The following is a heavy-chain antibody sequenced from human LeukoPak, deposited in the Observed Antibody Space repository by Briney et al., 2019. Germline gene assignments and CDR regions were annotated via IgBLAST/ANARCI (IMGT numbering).Heavy chain of an antibody. CDR2: ISHTGST. CDR1: SGPITTTKW. D-gene: IGHD2-21*01. CDR3: ASSSLVVVVTYGFDI. V-gene: IGHV4-4*02. Sequence: PSETLSLTCTVSSGPITTTKWWSWVRPPPGKGLEWIGEISHTGSTNYNPSFNSRVTISVDKSKNQFSLNLKSVTAADTALYYCASSSLVVVVTYGFDIWGRGTAVTVSS. J-gene: IGHJ3*02.